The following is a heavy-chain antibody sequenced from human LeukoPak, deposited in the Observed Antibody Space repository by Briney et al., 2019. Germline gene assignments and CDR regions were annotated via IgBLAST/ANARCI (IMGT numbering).Heavy chain of an antibody. CDR1: GYTFTGYY. CDR3: ARTYYASGSYYTF. Sequence: VASVRVSCKASGYTFTGYYMHWVRQAPGQGLEWMGRINPNSGGTNYAQKFQGRVTMTRDTSISTAYMELSRLRSDDTAVYYCARTYYASGSYYTFWGQGTLVTVSS. J-gene: IGHJ4*02. D-gene: IGHD3-10*01. CDR2: INPNSGGT. V-gene: IGHV1-2*06.